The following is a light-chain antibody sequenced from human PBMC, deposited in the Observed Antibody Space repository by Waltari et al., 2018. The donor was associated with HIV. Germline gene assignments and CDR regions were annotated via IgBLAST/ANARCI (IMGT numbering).Light chain of an antibody. CDR1: SSDVGGYTY. V-gene: IGLV2-8*01. CDR2: DVS. Sequence: QSALTQPPSASGSPGQSVTISCTGTSSDVGGYTYVSWYQQHPGKAPKLMIYDVSKRPSGVPDRFSGSKSGNTASLTVSGLQAEDEADYYCSSYAGRNNVVFGGGTKVTVL. CDR3: SSYAGRNNVV. J-gene: IGLJ2*01.